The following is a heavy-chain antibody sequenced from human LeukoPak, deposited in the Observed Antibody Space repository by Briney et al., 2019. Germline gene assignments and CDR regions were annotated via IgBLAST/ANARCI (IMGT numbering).Heavy chain of an antibody. V-gene: IGHV4-59*12. J-gene: IGHJ4*02. Sequence: SETLSLTCTVSGGSISSYYWSWIRQPPGKGLGWIGYIYHSGSTYYNPSLKSRVTISVDRSKNQFSLKLSSVTAADTAVYYCARATVGAAFDYWGQGTLVTVSS. CDR3: ARATVGAAFDY. CDR1: GGSISSYY. CDR2: IYHSGST. D-gene: IGHD1-26*01.